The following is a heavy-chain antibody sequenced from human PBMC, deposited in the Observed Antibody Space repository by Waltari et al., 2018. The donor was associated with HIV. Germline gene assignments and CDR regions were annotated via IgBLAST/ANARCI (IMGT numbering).Heavy chain of an antibody. V-gene: IGHV3-74*01. CDR2: INPDGNTI. CDR3: VKDMFGEYEY. CDR1: GFSVSRYW. J-gene: IGHJ4*02. D-gene: IGHD3-10*02. Sequence: EVQLVQSGGGLVQPGGSRRLSCAASGFSVSRYWMHWVRQIPGQGLVWVSRINPDGNTINYADSVRGRFTISRDYAKNTLYLQMNSLRDEDTAMYYCVKDMFGEYEYWGQGTLVTVSS.